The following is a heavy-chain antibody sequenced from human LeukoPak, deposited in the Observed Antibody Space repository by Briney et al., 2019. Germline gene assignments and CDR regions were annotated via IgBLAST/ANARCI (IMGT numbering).Heavy chain of an antibody. CDR1: EVSISSYY. J-gene: IGHJ4*02. CDR3: ASSIGV. CDR2: IYTSGST. V-gene: IGHV4-4*07. D-gene: IGHD2-8*01. Sequence: SETLSLTCTVSEVSISSYYWSWIRQPAGKGLEWIGRIYTSGSTNYSPSLKSRVTISVDTSKNQFSLKLSSVTAADTAVYYCASSIGVWGQGTLVTVSS.